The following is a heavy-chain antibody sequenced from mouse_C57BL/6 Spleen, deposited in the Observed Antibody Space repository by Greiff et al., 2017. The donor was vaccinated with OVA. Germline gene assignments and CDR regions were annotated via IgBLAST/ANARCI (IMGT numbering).Heavy chain of an antibody. V-gene: IGHV5-16*01. CDR3: ARDHCGFDY. CDR2: INYDGSST. Sequence: EVKVVESEGGLVQPGSSMKLSCTASGFTFSDYYMAWVRQVPEKGLEWVANINYDGSSTYYLDSLKSRFIISRDNAKNILYLQMSSLKSEDTATYYCARDHCGFDYWGQGTTLTVSS. J-gene: IGHJ2*01. CDR1: GFTFSDYY.